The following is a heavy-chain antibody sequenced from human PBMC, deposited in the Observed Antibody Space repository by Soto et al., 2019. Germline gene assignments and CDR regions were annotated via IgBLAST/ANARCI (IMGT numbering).Heavy chain of an antibody. V-gene: IGHV4-30-2*06. CDR2: ITHLENT. D-gene: IGHD5-12*01. Sequence: QLRLPESGSGVVKTSESLSLTCTVFGASIIYGGYSCSWIRQSPGRGLEWIGHITHLENTYFNPSFKSRVSMSIDRTKNHFSLKVNYMTAADKGRYFCVRGGGNDHFEYWGNGILVNVS. CDR1: GASIIYGGYS. CDR3: VRGGGNDHFEY. J-gene: IGHJ4*03.